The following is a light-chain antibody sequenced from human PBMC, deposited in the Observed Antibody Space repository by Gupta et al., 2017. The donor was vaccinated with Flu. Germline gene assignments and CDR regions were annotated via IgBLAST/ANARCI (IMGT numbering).Light chain of an antibody. Sequence: DIQMTQSPSTLSASVGDRVTITCRASQSISSWLAWYQQKPGKAPKLLIYKASSLESGVPSRFSGSGSGTEFTLTISSLQPDDFATYYCLQDNSDPRTFGQGTKVEIK. J-gene: IGKJ1*01. CDR1: QSISSW. CDR3: LQDNSDPRT. V-gene: IGKV1-5*03. CDR2: KAS.